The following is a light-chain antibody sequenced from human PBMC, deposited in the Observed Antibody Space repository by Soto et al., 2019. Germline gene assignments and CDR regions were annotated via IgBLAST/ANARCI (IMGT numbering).Light chain of an antibody. CDR1: SSDVGGYNS. Sequence: QSALTQPASVSGSPGQSITISCTGTSSDVGGYNSVSWYQQHPGKAPKLMIYDVSNRPSGVSNRFSGSKSVNTASLTISGLQAGDEADYYCSSYTSSRTVVFGGGTKLTVL. CDR3: SSYTSSRTVV. J-gene: IGLJ2*01. CDR2: DVS. V-gene: IGLV2-14*03.